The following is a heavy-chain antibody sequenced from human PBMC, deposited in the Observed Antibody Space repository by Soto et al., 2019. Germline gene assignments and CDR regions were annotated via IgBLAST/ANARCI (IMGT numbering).Heavy chain of an antibody. J-gene: IGHJ5*02. CDR2: IYYSGST. D-gene: IGHD4-17*01. V-gene: IGHV4-61*01. CDR1: GGSVSSGRYY. CDR3: ARYRRDYGDYEDWFDP. Sequence: SETLSLTSTVSGGSVSSGRYYWSWIRQPPGKGLEWIGYIYYSGSTNYNPSLKSRVTISVDTSKNQFSLKLSSVTAADTAVYYCARYRRDYGDYEDWFDPWGQGTLVTVPQ.